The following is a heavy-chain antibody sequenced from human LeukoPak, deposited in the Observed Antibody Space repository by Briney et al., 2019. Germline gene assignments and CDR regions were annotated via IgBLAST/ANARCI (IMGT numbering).Heavy chain of an antibody. CDR3: ARDRGGGSYDY. V-gene: IGHV3-7*01. J-gene: IGHJ4*02. Sequence: PGGSLRLSCAASGFTFSSYWMGWVRQAPGKGLEWVAKIKEDGSQKQYVDSVKGRFTISRDNAKNSLYLQRSSLRAEDTAVYYCARDRGGGSYDYWGQGTVVTVSS. CDR1: GFTFSSYW. CDR2: IKEDGSQK. D-gene: IGHD1-26*01.